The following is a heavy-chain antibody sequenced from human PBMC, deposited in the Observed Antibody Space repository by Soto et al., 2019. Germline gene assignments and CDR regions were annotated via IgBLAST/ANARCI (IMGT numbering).Heavy chain of an antibody. Sequence: SETLSLTCTVSGGSISSGDYYWSWIRQPPGKGLEWIGYIYYSGNTYYNPSLKSRVTISVDTSKNQFSLKLSSVTAADTAVYYCARALIQLWPHYYGMDVWGQGTTVTVSS. V-gene: IGHV4-30-4*01. CDR1: GGSISSGDYY. J-gene: IGHJ6*02. CDR3: ARALIQLWPHYYGMDV. CDR2: IYYSGNT. D-gene: IGHD5-18*01.